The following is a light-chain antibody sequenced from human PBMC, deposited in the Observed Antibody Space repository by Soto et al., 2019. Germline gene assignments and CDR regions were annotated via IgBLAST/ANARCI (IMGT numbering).Light chain of an antibody. V-gene: IGKV3-20*01. CDR3: QQYGGSPRT. CDR2: GAS. Sequence: EIVLTQSPGTLSLSPGERATLSCRASQSVSSTYLAWYQQKPGQAPRLLIYGASSRATGIPDRFSGSGSGTDFTLTISRLEPGDFAVYYCQQYGGSPRTFGQGTKVELK. J-gene: IGKJ1*01. CDR1: QSVSSTY.